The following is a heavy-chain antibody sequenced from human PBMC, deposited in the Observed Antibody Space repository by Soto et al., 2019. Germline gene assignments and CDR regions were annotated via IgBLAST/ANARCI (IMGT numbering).Heavy chain of an antibody. D-gene: IGHD3-3*01. V-gene: IGHV4-34*01. CDR3: ASAKGEIFGVGTYYFYYGMDV. CDR1: GGSFSGYY. Sequence: SETLSLTCAVYGGSFSGYYLSWIRQPPGKGPEWFGEINHSGSTNYNPSLKSRVTISVDTSKNQFSLKLSSVTAAETAVYYRASAKGEIFGVGTYYFYYGMDVWGQGTTITVSS. J-gene: IGHJ6*02. CDR2: INHSGST.